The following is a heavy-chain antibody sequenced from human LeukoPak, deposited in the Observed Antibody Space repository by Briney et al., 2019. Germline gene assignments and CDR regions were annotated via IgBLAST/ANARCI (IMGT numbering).Heavy chain of an antibody. D-gene: IGHD5-18*01. V-gene: IGHV4-59*08. CDR1: GGSISSYY. CDR3: ARHTAMVWFFGY. CDR2: IYYSGST. J-gene: IGHJ4*02. Sequence: PSETLSLTCTVSGGSISSYYWSWIRQPPGKGLEWIGYIYYSGSTNYNPSLKSRVTISVDTSKNQFSLKLSSVTAADTAVYYCARHTAMVWFFGYWGQGTLVTVSS.